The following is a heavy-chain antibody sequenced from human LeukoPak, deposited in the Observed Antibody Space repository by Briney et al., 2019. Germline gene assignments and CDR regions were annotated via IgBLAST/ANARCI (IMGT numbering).Heavy chain of an antibody. CDR1: GFTVSSNY. CDR2: VSSDGNTK. D-gene: IGHD3-22*01. Sequence: GGSLRLSCAASGFTVSSNYMSWVRQAPGKGLEWVAVVSSDGNTKFYGDSVKGRFIISRDNSENTLFLQMNSLRPEDTAVYYCVRETYYHDSSGYEVIGNFDYWGQGTLVAVSS. V-gene: IGHV3-30-3*01. J-gene: IGHJ4*02. CDR3: VRETYYHDSSGYEVIGNFDY.